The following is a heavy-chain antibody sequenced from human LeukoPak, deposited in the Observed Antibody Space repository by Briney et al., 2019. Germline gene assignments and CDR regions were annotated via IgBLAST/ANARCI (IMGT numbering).Heavy chain of an antibody. Sequence: SGGSLRLSCAASGFTFSSYAMSWVRQTPGKGLEWVSAISGSGGSTYYADSVKGRFTISRDNSKNTLYLQMNSLRAEDTAVYYCAKRGYDSSGYHQHWGQGTLVTVSS. J-gene: IGHJ4*02. CDR3: AKRGYDSSGYHQH. CDR2: ISGSGGST. CDR1: GFTFSSYA. V-gene: IGHV3-23*01. D-gene: IGHD3-22*01.